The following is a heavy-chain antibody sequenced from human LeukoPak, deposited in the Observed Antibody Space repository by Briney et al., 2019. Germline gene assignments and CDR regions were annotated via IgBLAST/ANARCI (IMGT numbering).Heavy chain of an antibody. CDR3: AREFVVVPAAPRDYYYYCYGMDV. J-gene: IGHJ6*02. Sequence: GGSLRLSCAASGFTFSSYSMNWVRQAPGKGLEWVSYISSSSSTIYYADSVKGRFTISRDNAKNSLYLQMNSLRAEGTAVYYCAREFVVVPAAPRDYYYYCYGMDVWGQGTTVTVSS. CDR2: ISSSSSTI. CDR1: GFTFSSYS. V-gene: IGHV3-48*04. D-gene: IGHD2-2*01.